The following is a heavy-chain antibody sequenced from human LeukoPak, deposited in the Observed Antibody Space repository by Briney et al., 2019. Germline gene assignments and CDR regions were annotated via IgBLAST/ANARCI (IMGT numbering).Heavy chain of an antibody. Sequence: RGSLRLSRAASGFTFSSYGMHWVRQAPGKGLEWVAVIWYDGSNKYYADSVKGRFTISRDNFKNTLYLQMNSLRAEDTAVYYCARDLTYGGKGHFDYWGQGTLVTVSS. D-gene: IGHD4-23*01. V-gene: IGHV3-33*01. CDR2: IWYDGSNK. CDR1: GFTFSSYG. J-gene: IGHJ4*02. CDR3: ARDLTYGGKGHFDY.